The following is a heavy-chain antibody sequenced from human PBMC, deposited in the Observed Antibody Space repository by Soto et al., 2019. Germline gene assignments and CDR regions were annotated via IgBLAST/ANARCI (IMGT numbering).Heavy chain of an antibody. J-gene: IGHJ3*02. CDR2: ISGSGGRT. V-gene: IGHV3-23*01. CDR3: AKGGYYSMFDI. D-gene: IGHD3-16*01. Sequence: GGSLRLSCVASGFPFSSYAMSWARQIPGKGLEWVSGISGSGGRTYYADSVKGRFTISRDNSNNTLSLQMHILRVEDTAVYFCAKGGYYSMFDIWGQGTVVTVSS. CDR1: GFPFSSYA.